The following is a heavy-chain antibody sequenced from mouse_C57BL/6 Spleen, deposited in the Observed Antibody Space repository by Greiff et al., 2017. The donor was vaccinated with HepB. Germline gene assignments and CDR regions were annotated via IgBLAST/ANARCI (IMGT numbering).Heavy chain of an antibody. CDR2: IDPSDSYT. CDR3: ARRGYGYDVGFAY. V-gene: IGHV1-69*01. CDR1: GYTFTSYW. Sequence: QVQLKQPGAELVMPGASVKLSCKASGYTFTSYWMHWVKQRPGQGLEWIGEIDPSDSYTNYNQKFKGKSTLTVDKSSSTAYMQLSSLTSEDSAVYYCARRGYGYDVGFAYWGQGTLVTVSA. J-gene: IGHJ3*01. D-gene: IGHD2-2*01.